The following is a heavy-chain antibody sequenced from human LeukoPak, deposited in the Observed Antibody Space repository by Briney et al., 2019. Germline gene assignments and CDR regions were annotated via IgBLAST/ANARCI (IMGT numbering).Heavy chain of an antibody. J-gene: IGHJ3*02. V-gene: IGHV4-38-2*02. CDR1: GYSISSGYY. Sequence: PSETLSLTCTVSGYSISSGYYWGWIRQPPGKGLEWIGSIYHSGSTYYNPSLKSRVTISVDTSKNQFSLKLSSVTAADTAVYYCAREGYSGYLDAFDIWGQGTMVTVSS. CDR3: AREGYSGYLDAFDI. D-gene: IGHD5-12*01. CDR2: IYHSGST.